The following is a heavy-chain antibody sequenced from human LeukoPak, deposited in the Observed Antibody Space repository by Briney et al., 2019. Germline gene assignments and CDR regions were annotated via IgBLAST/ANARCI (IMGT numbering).Heavy chain of an antibody. J-gene: IGHJ4*02. V-gene: IGHV1-8*01. D-gene: IGHD3-16*01. CDR2: MNPNSGNT. Sequence: GASVKVSCKASGYTFTSYDINWVRQATGQGLEWMGWMNPNSGNTGYAQKFQGRVTMTRNTSISTAYMELSSLRAEDTAVYFCAREFDYDALPGPYWGQGILVTVSS. CDR3: AREFDYDALPGPY. CDR1: GYTFTSYD.